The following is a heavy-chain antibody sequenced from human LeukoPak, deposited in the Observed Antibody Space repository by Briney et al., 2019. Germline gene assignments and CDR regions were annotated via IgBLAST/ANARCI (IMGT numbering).Heavy chain of an antibody. CDR1: GYTFIEYH. CDR2: INPSNGVT. Sequence: RGASVKVSCKASGYTFIEYHLHWVRQAPGQGLEWMGWINPSNGVTNFAQTFRGRVALTRDTSIDTVYMDLTSLKFDGTAVYYCARDRVGEAAPGVLDFWGQGTLVSVSS. D-gene: IGHD2-8*01. CDR3: ARDRVGEAAPGVLDF. J-gene: IGHJ4*02. V-gene: IGHV1-2*02.